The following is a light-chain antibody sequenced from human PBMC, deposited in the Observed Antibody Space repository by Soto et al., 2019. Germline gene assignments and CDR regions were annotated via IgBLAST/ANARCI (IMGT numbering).Light chain of an antibody. V-gene: IGLV2-14*03. Sequence: QSVLAQPASVSGSPGQSITISCTGTSSDVGGYNYVSWYQQHPGKAPKLMIYDVSDRPSGVSNRFSASKSGNTASLTISGLQADDEADYYSSSYTSSSNPWVFGTRTKVTDL. CDR1: SSDVGGYNY. J-gene: IGLJ1*01. CDR3: SSYTSSSNPWV. CDR2: DVS.